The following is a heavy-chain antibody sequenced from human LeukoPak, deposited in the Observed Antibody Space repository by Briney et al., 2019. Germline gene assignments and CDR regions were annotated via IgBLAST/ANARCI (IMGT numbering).Heavy chain of an antibody. CDR3: ARAYYDSSGYQMVVYFDY. CDR2: INPSGGST. Sequence: ASVKVSCKASGYTFTGYYMHWVRQAPGQGLEWMGIINPSGGSTSYAQKFQGRVTMTRDMSTSTVYMELSSLRSEDTAVYYCARAYYDSSGYQMVVYFDYWGQGTLVTVSS. CDR1: GYTFTGYY. V-gene: IGHV1-46*01. D-gene: IGHD3-22*01. J-gene: IGHJ4*02.